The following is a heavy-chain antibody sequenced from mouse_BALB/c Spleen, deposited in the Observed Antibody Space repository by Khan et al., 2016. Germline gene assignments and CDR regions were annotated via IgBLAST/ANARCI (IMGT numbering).Heavy chain of an antibody. CDR3: SRAITTATANWLTE. D-gene: IGHD1-2*01. J-gene: IGHJ3*02. Sequence: EVELVESGGDLVRPGGSLKLSCAASVFTFSSYGMSWVRQTPDKRLAWVATICGGGTYTYYPDSVNGRFTISRDNAMNTLYLQMSSLKSEDTAIYYCSRAITTATANWLTEWGQGTLVTVAA. CDR1: VFTFSSYG. CDR2: ICGGGTYT. V-gene: IGHV5-6*01.